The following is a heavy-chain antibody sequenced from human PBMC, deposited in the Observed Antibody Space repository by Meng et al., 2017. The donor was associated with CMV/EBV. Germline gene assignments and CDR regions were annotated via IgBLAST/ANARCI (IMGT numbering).Heavy chain of an antibody. CDR2: IYWNDDK. J-gene: IGHJ3*02. CDR3: SHRRLGYCSSTSCAGGAFDI. D-gene: IGHD2-2*01. CDR1: GFSLSTSGVG. V-gene: IGHV2-5*01. Sequence: SGPTLVKPTQTLTLTCTCSGFSLSTSGVGVGWIRQPPGKALEWLALIYWNDDKRYSPSPKSRLTITKDTSSNQVVLTMTNMDPVDTATYYCSHRRLGYCSSTSCAGGAFDIWGQGTMVTVSS.